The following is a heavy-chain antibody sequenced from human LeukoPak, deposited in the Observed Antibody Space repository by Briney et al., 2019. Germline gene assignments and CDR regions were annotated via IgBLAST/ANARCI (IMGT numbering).Heavy chain of an antibody. J-gene: IGHJ6*02. Sequence: GASVKVPCKASGYTFTSYGISWVRQAPGQGLEWMGWISAYNGNTNYAQKLQGRVTMTTDTSTSTAYMELRSLRSDDTAVYYCARDGYGRLYYYYGMDVWGQGTTVTVSS. CDR2: ISAYNGNT. V-gene: IGHV1-18*01. D-gene: IGHD4-17*01. CDR3: ARDGYGRLYYYYGMDV. CDR1: GYTFTSYG.